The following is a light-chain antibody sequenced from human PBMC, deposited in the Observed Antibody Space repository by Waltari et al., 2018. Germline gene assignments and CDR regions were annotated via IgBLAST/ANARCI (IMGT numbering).Light chain of an antibody. Sequence: EIAVTQSPATLSVSPGERATLSCRASQSVSSNLAWYQQKPGQAPRLLIYGASPRATGIPARFSGSGSGTEFTLTISSLQFEDFAVYYCQQYNNWPPTWTFGQGTKVEIK. V-gene: IGKV3-15*01. CDR3: QQYNNWPPTWT. J-gene: IGKJ1*01. CDR1: QSVSSN. CDR2: GAS.